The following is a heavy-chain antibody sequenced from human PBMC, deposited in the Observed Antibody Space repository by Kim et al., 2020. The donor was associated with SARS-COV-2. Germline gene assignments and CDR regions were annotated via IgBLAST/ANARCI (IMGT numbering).Heavy chain of an antibody. Sequence: SETLSLTCAVSGGSISSSNWWSWVRQPPGKGLEWIGEIYHSGSTNYNPSLKSRVTISVDKSKNQFSLKQSSVTAADTAVYYCARVNSSGWYGRNYYGMDVWGQGTTVTVSS. CDR1: GGSISSSNW. CDR2: IYHSGST. D-gene: IGHD6-19*01. J-gene: IGHJ6*02. V-gene: IGHV4-4*02. CDR3: ARVNSSGWYGRNYYGMDV.